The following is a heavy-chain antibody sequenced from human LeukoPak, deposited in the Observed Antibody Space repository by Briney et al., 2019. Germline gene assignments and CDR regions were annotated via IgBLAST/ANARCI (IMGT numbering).Heavy chain of an antibody. D-gene: IGHD1-7*01. CDR1: GYTFTSYY. Sequence: ASVKVSCKASGYTFTSYYMHWVGQPPGQGLEWMGIINPSGGSTSYAQKFQGRVTMTRDMSTSTVYMELSSLRSEDTAVYYCARDRGTGTTGPIDYWGQGTLVTVSS. CDR3: ARDRGTGTTGPIDY. CDR2: INPSGGST. V-gene: IGHV1-46*01. J-gene: IGHJ4*02.